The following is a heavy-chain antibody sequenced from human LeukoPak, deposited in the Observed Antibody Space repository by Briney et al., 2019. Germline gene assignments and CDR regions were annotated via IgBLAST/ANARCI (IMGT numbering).Heavy chain of an antibody. CDR3: AKETIQT. Sequence: GGSLRLSCAASGFIFTNYFMSWVRQAPGKGLEWVASIKHDGSEKYYVDSVRGRFTISRDNSKNTLYLQMNSLRAEDTAVYYCAKETIQTWGQGTLVTVSS. D-gene: IGHD2-2*02. J-gene: IGHJ5*02. V-gene: IGHV3-7*03. CDR1: GFIFTNYF. CDR2: IKHDGSEK.